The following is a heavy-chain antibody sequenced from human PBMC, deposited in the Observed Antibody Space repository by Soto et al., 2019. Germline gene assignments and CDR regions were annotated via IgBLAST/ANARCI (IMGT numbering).Heavy chain of an antibody. CDR3: AHSPVLCRGGSCYTVEYFQQ. Sequence: SGPTLVNPTQTLTLTCTFSGFSLSTSGVGVGLIRQPPGKALEWLELIYWDDDTRYSPSLKSRLTITKDTSKNQVVLTMTNMDTVDTAAYYCAHSPVLCRGGSCYTVEYFQQWGQSTVVSVSS. CDR1: GFSLSTSGVG. J-gene: IGHJ1*01. CDR2: IYWDDDT. D-gene: IGHD2-15*01. V-gene: IGHV2-5*02.